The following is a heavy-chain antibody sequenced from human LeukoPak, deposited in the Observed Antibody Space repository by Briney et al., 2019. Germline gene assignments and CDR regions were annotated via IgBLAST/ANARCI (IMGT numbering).Heavy chain of an antibody. CDR3: ARRSSGWYNWFDP. CDR1: GFTFSDYY. Sequence: PGGSLRLSCAASGFTFSDYYMSWVRQAPGRGLEWVSVIYSGGSTYYADSVKGRFTISRDNSKNTLYLQMNSLRAEDTAVYYCARRSSGWYNWFDPWGQGTLVTVSS. V-gene: IGHV3-53*01. D-gene: IGHD6-19*01. CDR2: IYSGGST. J-gene: IGHJ5*02.